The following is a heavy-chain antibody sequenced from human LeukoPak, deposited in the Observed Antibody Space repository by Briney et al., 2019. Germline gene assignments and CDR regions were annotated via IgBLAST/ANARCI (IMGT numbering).Heavy chain of an antibody. Sequence: PSETLSLTCTVSGGSISSYYWSWIRQPPGKGLEWIGYIYYSGSTYYNPSLKSRVTISVDTSKNQFSLKLSSVTAADTAVYYCASVDIVATTGDYWGQGTLVTVSS. D-gene: IGHD5-12*01. CDR1: GGSISSYY. V-gene: IGHV4-59*12. J-gene: IGHJ4*02. CDR2: IYYSGST. CDR3: ASVDIVATTGDY.